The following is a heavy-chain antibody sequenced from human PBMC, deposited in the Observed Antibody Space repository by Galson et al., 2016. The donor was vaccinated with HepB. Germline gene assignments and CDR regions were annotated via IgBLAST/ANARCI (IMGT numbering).Heavy chain of an antibody. D-gene: IGHD5-18*01. Sequence: QSGAEVKKPGESLKISCKGSGYSFTSYCIGWVRQMPGKGLEWMGIIYPGGSDTRYSPSFQGQVTISADKSISTAYLQGSSLKAADTAMYYCARVDTAMFTSRHYDDSSACPALDYWGQGTLVTVS. J-gene: IGHJ4*02. CDR1: GYSFTSYC. CDR3: ARVDTAMFTSRHYDDSSACPALDY. CDR2: IYPGGSDT. V-gene: IGHV5-51*01.